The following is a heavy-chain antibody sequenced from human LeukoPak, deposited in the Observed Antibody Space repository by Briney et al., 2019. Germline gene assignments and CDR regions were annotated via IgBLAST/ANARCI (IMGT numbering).Heavy chain of an antibody. J-gene: IGHJ4*02. V-gene: IGHV1-18*01. CDR2: INPNSGGT. D-gene: IGHD2-2*01. CDR1: GYTFTSYD. Sequence: GASVKVSCKASGYTFTSYDINWVRQATGQGLAWMGWINPNSGGTNYAQKLQGRVTMTTDTSTSTAYMELRSLRSDDTAVYYCARAGFGGYCSSTSCYEDYWGQGTLVTVSS. CDR3: ARAGFGGYCSSTSCYEDY.